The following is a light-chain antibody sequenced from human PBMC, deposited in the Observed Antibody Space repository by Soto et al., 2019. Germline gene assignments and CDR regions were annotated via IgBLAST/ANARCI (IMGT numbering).Light chain of an antibody. CDR2: DAS. Sequence: EIVLTQSPATLSLSPGERATLACRASQSVGSYLAWYQHKPGQAPRLLIHDASNRATGIPARFSGSGSGTDFTRTISSLEPEDSAVYYCQQRSNWPRGTFGQGTKLEIK. V-gene: IGKV3-11*01. CDR3: QQRSNWPRGT. CDR1: QSVGSY. J-gene: IGKJ2*02.